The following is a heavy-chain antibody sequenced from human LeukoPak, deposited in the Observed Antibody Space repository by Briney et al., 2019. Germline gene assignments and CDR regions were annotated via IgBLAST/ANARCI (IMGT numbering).Heavy chain of an antibody. CDR3: ARDNDYGDYVYYGMDV. J-gene: IGHJ6*02. D-gene: IGHD4-17*01. CDR2: IWYDGSNK. Sequence: PGGSLRLSCAASGFTFSSYGMHWVRQAPGKGLEWVAVIWYDGSNKYYADSVKGRFTISRDNSKNALYLQMNSLRAEDTAVYYCARDNDYGDYVYYGMDVWGQGTTVTVSS. CDR1: GFTFSSYG. V-gene: IGHV3-33*01.